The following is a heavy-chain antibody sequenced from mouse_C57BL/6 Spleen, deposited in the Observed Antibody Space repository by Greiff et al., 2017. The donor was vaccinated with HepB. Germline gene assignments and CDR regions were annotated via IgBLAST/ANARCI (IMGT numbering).Heavy chain of an antibody. CDR3: ARGATTVVGDY. Sequence: VQLQQSGPELVKPGASVKISCKASGYAFSSSWMNWVKQRPGKGLEWIGRIYTGDGDTNYNGKVKGKATLTADKSTSTAYMQLSSLTSEDAAVYVCARGATTVVGDYWGQGTTLTVSA. J-gene: IGHJ2*01. D-gene: IGHD1-1*01. V-gene: IGHV1-82*01. CDR2: IYTGDGDT. CDR1: GYAFSSSW.